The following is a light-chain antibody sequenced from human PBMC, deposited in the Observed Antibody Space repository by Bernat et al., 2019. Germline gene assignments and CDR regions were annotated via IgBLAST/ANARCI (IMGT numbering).Light chain of an antibody. CDR3: SSYAGSFNWV. V-gene: IGLV2-8*01. CDR2: EVS. CDR1: SSDVGGHAH. J-gene: IGLJ3*02. Sequence: QSALTQPPSASGSPGQSVTISCTGTSSDVGGHAHVSWYQQHPGKAPKVMIYEVSERPSGVPERFSGSRSGNTASLTVAGLQPEDEADYYCSSYAGSFNWVFGGGTKLTVL.